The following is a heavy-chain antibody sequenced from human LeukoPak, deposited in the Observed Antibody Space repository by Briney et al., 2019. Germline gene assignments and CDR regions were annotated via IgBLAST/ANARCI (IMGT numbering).Heavy chain of an antibody. CDR3: AKTGWKLTDPSYYFDY. J-gene: IGHJ4*02. CDR2: ISGSGGST. CDR1: GFTFSSYA. V-gene: IGHV3-23*01. D-gene: IGHD2-15*01. Sequence: PGGSLRLSCAASGFTFSSYAMSWVRQAPGKGLEWVSAISGSGGSTYYADSVKGRFTISRDNSKNTLYLQMNSLRAEDTAVYYCAKTGWKLTDPSYYFDYWGQGTLVTVSS.